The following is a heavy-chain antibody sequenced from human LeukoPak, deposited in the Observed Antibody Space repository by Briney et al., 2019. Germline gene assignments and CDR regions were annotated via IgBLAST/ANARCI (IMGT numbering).Heavy chain of an antibody. D-gene: IGHD2-8*01. J-gene: IGHJ4*02. CDR1: GFTFSNAW. V-gene: IGHV3-15*01. CDR2: IKSKTDGGTT. CDR3: TTDGGYCTNGVCYNPHY. Sequence: GGSLRLSCAASGFTFSNAWMNWVRQAPGKGLEWVGRIKSKTDGGTTDYAEPVNGRFTISRDDSKNTLFLQMNSLKTEDTAVYFCTTDGGYCTNGVCYNPHYWGQGTLVTVSS.